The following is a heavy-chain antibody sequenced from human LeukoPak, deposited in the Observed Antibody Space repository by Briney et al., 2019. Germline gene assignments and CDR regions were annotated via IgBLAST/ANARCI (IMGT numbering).Heavy chain of an antibody. J-gene: IGHJ4*02. CDR1: GFTFSGSA. CDR3: TREYYYGSGSYPRTNDY. Sequence: PGGSLRLSCAASGFTFSGSAVHWVRQASGKGLEWVGRIRSKANSYATAYAASVKGRFTISRDDSKNTAYLQMNSLKTEDTAVYYCTREYYYGSGSYPRTNDYWGQGTLVTVSS. D-gene: IGHD3-10*01. V-gene: IGHV3-73*01. CDR2: IRSKANSYAT.